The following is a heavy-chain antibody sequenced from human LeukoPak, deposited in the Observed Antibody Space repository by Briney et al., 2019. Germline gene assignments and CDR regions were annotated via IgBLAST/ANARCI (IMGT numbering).Heavy chain of an antibody. CDR1: GFTFSSYG. J-gene: IGHJ5*02. Sequence: PGGSLRLSCAASGFTFSSYGMHWVRQAPGKGLEWVAVIWYDGSNKYYADSVKGRFTISRDNSKNSLYLQMNSLRAEDTAVYYCARDRAHDILTGYYMYFLHWFDPWGQGTLVTVSS. V-gene: IGHV3-33*01. CDR2: IWYDGSNK. CDR3: ARDRAHDILTGYYMYFLHWFDP. D-gene: IGHD3-9*01.